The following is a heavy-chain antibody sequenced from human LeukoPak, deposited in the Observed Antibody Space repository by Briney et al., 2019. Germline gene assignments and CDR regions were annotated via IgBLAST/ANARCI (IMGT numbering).Heavy chain of an antibody. CDR1: GGTFSSYA. Sequence: SVKVSCKVSGGTFSSYAISWVRQAPGQGLEWMGRIIPILGIANYAQKFQGRVTITADKSTSTAYMEPSSLRSEDTAVYYCARDRCSGGSCYSRTDAFDIWGQGTMVTVSS. J-gene: IGHJ3*02. CDR2: IIPILGIA. D-gene: IGHD2-15*01. CDR3: ARDRCSGGSCYSRTDAFDI. V-gene: IGHV1-69*04.